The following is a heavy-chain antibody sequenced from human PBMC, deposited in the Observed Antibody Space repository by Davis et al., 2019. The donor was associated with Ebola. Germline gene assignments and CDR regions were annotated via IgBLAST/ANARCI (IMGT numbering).Heavy chain of an antibody. V-gene: IGHV1-18*04. D-gene: IGHD1-26*01. CDR2: ISAYNGNT. Sequence: ASVKVSCKASGYTFTSYYMHWVRQAPGQGLEWMGWISAYNGNTNYAQKLQGRVTMTTDTPTTTVFMELRNLRSDDTAVYWCARGEGAPDNWGQGTLVTVSS. CDR1: GYTFTSYY. CDR3: ARGEGAPDN. J-gene: IGHJ4*02.